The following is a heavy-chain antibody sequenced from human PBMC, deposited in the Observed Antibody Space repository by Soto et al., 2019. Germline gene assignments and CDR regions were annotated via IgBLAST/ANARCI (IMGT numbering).Heavy chain of an antibody. D-gene: IGHD6-13*01. CDR1: GCSISSGGYY. J-gene: IGHJ6*02. CDR2: IYYSGST. V-gene: IGHV4-31*03. CDR3: ARSAVSSSWTYYYYGMDV. Sequence: PXETLSLTFTVAGCSISSGGYYWSWICQHRAKGLEWIGYIYYSGSTYYNPSLKSRVTISVDTSKNQFSLKLSSVTAADTAVYYCARSAVSSSWTYYYYGMDVWGQGTTVTVSS.